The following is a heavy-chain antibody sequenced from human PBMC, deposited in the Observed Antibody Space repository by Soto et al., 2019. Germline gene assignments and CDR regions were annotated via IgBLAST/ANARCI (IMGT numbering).Heavy chain of an antibody. CDR3: AKGRDSTVWYYREGDY. CDR2: VSYDGNKR. J-gene: IGHJ4*02. CDR1: KFTFSTYD. D-gene: IGHD6-19*01. V-gene: IGHV3-30*18. Sequence: HLVESGGGVVQPGKSLRLSCAASKFTFSTYDMHCGRQAPGKGMEWVAVVSYDGNKRYYADSVRGRFTISRDNSNNTVYLEMNSLRPEETAVYFCAKGRDSTVWYYREGDYWGQGNLVTLSS.